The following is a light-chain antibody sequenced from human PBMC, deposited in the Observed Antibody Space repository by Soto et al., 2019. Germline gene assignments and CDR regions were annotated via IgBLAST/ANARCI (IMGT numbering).Light chain of an antibody. CDR2: EVS. CDR3: SSYAGSTLYV. Sequence: QSVLTQPPSASGSPGQSVTISCTGTSSDVGGYNYVSWYQQHPGKAPKLMIYEVSKRPSGVPDRFSGSKSGNTASLTVSGLQAEDEADYYCSSYAGSTLYVFGTGTKLPVL. CDR1: SSDVGGYNY. V-gene: IGLV2-8*01. J-gene: IGLJ1*01.